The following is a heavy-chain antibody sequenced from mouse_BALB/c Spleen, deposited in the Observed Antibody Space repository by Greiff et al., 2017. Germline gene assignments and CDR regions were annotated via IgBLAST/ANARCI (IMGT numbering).Heavy chain of an antibody. D-gene: IGHD2-1*01. CDR3: ARQNYGNPWFAY. V-gene: IGHV5-17*02. CDR2: ISSGSSTI. Sequence: EVKLMESGGGLVQPGGSRKLSCAASGFTFSSFGMHWVRQAPEKGLEWVAYISSGSSTIYYADTVKGRFTISRDNPKNTLFLQMSSLRSEDTAMYYCARQNYGNPWFAYWGQGTLVTVSA. CDR1: GFTFSSFG. J-gene: IGHJ3*01.